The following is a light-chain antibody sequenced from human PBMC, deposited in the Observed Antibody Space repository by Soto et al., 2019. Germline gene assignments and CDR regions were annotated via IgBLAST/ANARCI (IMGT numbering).Light chain of an antibody. CDR2: SNN. J-gene: IGLJ2*01. CDR3: AAWDDSLNGVI. Sequence: QSVLTQPPSASGTPGRRITISCSGSSSNIGSHTVNWHQQVPGTAPKLLIYSNNERPSGVPDRFSGSKSGTSASLAISGLQSGDEADYYCAAWDDSLNGVIFGGGTKLTVL. V-gene: IGLV1-44*01. CDR1: SSNIGSHT.